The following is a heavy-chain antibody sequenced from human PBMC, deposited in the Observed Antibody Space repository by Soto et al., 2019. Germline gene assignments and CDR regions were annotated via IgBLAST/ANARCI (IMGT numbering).Heavy chain of an antibody. CDR3: ARGDMITFGGVIAPLY. CDR1: GGSISSGGYY. D-gene: IGHD3-16*02. J-gene: IGHJ4*02. V-gene: IGHV4-31*03. Sequence: LSLTCTVSGGSISSGGYYWSWIRQHPGKGLEWIGYIYYSGSTYYNPSLKSRVTISVDTSKNQFSLKLSSVTAADTAVYYCARGDMITFGGVIAPLYWGQGTLVTVSS. CDR2: IYYSGST.